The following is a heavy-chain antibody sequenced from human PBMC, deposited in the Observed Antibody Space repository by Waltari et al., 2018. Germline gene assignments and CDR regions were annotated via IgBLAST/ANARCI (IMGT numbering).Heavy chain of an antibody. D-gene: IGHD3-9*01. CDR3: AREERTSSFYYLDL. CDR1: RFPFSTYG. CDR2: ITDDGGDK. J-gene: IGHJ4*02. V-gene: IGHV3-30*04. Sequence: QGQLVESGGGVVQPGRSLTLSCVASRFPFSTYGLHCVGQAPGKRLGGVALITDDGGDKYYADSGKGRFSISRDNSKKTVYLQLGNLGPEDTAVYFCAREERTSSFYYLDLWGQGTLVTVSS.